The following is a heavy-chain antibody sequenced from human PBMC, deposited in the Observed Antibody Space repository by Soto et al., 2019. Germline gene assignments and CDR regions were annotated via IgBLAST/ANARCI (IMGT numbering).Heavy chain of an antibody. D-gene: IGHD5-18*01. J-gene: IGHJ4*02. Sequence: SETLSLTCAVYGGSFSSYHWSWIRQTPGKGLEWIGEINHLTTTNYSPSLKSRVIISLDTPKNQFSLKLSSVTAADTAVYYCARGYDTALAPIFWGQGILVTVYS. CDR2: INHLTTT. CDR3: ARGYDTALAPIF. CDR1: GGSFSSYH. V-gene: IGHV4-34*01.